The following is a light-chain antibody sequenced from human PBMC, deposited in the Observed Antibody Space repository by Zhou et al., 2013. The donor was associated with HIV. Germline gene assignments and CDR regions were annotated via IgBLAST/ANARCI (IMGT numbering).Light chain of an antibody. V-gene: IGKV1-9*01. Sequence: DIQLTQSPSFLSASVGDRVSITCRASQGISSYLAWYQQKPGKAPKLLIYAASTLQSGVPSRFSGSGSGTEFTLTISNLQPEDVATYYCLQHNSLPQTFGQGTKVEIK. CDR3: LQHNSLPQT. CDR1: QGISSY. CDR2: AAS. J-gene: IGKJ1*01.